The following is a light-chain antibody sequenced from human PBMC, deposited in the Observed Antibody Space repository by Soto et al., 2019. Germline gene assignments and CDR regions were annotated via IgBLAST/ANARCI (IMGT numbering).Light chain of an antibody. CDR1: QNVNNW. Sequence: DIQMTQFPCALSASVGDRVTITCRASQNVNNWLAWYQYKPGKAPQLLIYDASVLETGVPSRFSGSGSGTEFTLAISGLQSDDFATYYCQQYNTYWTFGPGTKVDIK. J-gene: IGKJ1*01. CDR3: QQYNTYWT. CDR2: DAS. V-gene: IGKV1-5*01.